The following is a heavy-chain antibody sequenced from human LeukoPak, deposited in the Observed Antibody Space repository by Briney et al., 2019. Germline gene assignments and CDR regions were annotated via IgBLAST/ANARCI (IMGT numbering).Heavy chain of an antibody. CDR2: ISAYNGNT. V-gene: IGHV1-18*01. CDR1: GYTFTSYG. J-gene: IGHJ4*02. D-gene: IGHD2-2*01. CDR3: ARVGYCSSTSCQYPPPKY. Sequence: ASVKVSCKASGYTFTSYGISWVRQAPGQGLEWMGWISAYNGNTNYAQKLQGRVTMTTDTSTSTAYMELRSLRSDDTAVYYCARVGYCSSTSCQYPPPKYWGQGTLVTVSS.